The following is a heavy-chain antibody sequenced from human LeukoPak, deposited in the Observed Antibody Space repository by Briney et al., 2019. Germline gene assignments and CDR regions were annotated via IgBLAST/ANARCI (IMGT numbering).Heavy chain of an antibody. J-gene: IGHJ4*02. D-gene: IGHD7-27*01. Sequence: SETLSLTCTISGGSVSDYYWSWIRQSPGQGLEWIGYIYHTGSTSYSPSLKSRVTISADTSPNQFPLKLSSVTAADTAVYYCASRKLGNDYWGQGTLVTVSS. CDR2: IYHTGST. CDR1: GGSVSDYY. CDR3: ASRKLGNDY. V-gene: IGHV4-59*02.